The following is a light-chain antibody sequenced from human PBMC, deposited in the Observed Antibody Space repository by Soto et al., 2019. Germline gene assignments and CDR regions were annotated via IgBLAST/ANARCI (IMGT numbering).Light chain of an antibody. CDR2: KDS. Sequence: SYELTQPSSVSVSPGQTARITCSGDVLAKKYARWFQQKPGQAPVLVIYKDSEPPSGIPERFSGSSSGTTVTLTISGAQVEDEADYYCYSAADNNLRVFGGGTKLTVL. V-gene: IGLV3-27*01. J-gene: IGLJ3*02. CDR3: YSAADNNLRV. CDR1: VLAKKY.